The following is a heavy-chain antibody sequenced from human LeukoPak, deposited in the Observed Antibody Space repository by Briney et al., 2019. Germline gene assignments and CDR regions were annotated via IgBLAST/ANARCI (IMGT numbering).Heavy chain of an antibody. V-gene: IGHV4-61*02. CDR2: IYTSGST. CDR3: ARYGGSMVLFDY. CDR1: GGSISSGSYN. J-gene: IGHJ4*02. Sequence: SETLYLTCTVSGGSISSGSYNWGWIGRPAGMGLEWIGRIYTSGSTNYNRSLKSRVTISVDTSKNQCSLKLSPVTAADTAVYYCARYGGSMVLFDYWGQGTLVTVSS. D-gene: IGHD3-10*01.